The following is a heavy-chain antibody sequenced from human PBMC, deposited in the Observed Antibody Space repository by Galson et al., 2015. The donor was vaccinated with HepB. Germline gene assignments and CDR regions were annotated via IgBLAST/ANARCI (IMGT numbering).Heavy chain of an antibody. CDR1: GYTFTSYD. D-gene: IGHD1-26*01. V-gene: IGHV1-8*01. CDR3: ARVAVGAVDDAFDI. J-gene: IGHJ3*02. CDR2: MNPNSGNT. Sequence: SVKVSCKASGYTFTSYDINWVRQATGQGLEWMGWMNPNSGNTGYAQKFQGRVTMTRNTSISTAYMELSSLRSEDTAVYYCARVAVGAVDDAFDIWGQGTMVTVSS.